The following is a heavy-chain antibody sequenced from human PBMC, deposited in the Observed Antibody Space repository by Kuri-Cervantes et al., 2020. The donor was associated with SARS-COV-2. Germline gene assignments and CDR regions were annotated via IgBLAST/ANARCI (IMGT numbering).Heavy chain of an antibody. CDR2: INSDGSST. CDR3: ASGGPYYDFWSGLTYYYYYGMDV. Sequence: GGSLRLSCAASGFTFGSYWMHWVRQAPGKGLVWVSRINSDGSSTSYADSVKGRFTISRDNAKNTLYLQMNSLRAEDTAVYYCASGGPYYDFWSGLTYYYYYGMDVWGQGTTVTVSS. V-gene: IGHV3-74*01. J-gene: IGHJ6*02. D-gene: IGHD3-3*01. CDR1: GFTFGSYW.